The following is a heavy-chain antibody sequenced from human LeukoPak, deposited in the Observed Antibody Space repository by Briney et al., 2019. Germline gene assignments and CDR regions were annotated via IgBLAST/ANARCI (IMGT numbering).Heavy chain of an antibody. V-gene: IGHV3-23*01. D-gene: IGHD3-10*02. J-gene: IGHJ4*02. CDR3: AKGNTMYTAYYFDY. CDR1: GFTFSSYA. Sequence: GGSLRLSCAASGFTFSSYAMSWVRQAPGKGLEWVSTISGSGGSTHFADSVKGRFTIFRDNSKNTLYLQMNSLRAEDTAIYYCAKGNTMYTAYYFDYWGQGTLVTVSS. CDR2: ISGSGGST.